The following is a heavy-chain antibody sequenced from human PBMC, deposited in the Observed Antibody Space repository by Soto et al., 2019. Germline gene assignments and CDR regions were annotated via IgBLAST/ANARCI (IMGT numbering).Heavy chain of an antibody. CDR3: ARGYFGVVSYDY. V-gene: IGHV1-46*01. Sequence: GASVKVSCKASGYSFTNFHIHWVRQAPGQGLEWMGRINASGGITRDAQRLQGRVTMTTDTSTSTVYMELRSLTSEDTAVYYCARGYFGVVSYDYWGQGTLVTVSS. D-gene: IGHD3-3*01. J-gene: IGHJ4*02. CDR2: INASGGIT. CDR1: GYSFTNFH.